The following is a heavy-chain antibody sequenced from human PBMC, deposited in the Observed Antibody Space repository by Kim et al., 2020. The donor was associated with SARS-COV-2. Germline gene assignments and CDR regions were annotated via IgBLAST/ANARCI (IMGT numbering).Heavy chain of an antibody. V-gene: IGHV3-21*01. CDR2: ISTSSSYI. CDR3: CGAYDNNDYGRGSLDY. CDR1: GFTFSGYT. J-gene: IGHJ4*01. D-gene: IGHD3-22*01. Sequence: GGSLRLSCAASGFTFSGYTMKWVRQAPGKGLEWVASISTSSSYIYYADLVKGRFTISRDNAKNSLYLQMDSLRAEDTAVYFCCGAYDNNDYGRGSLDYWG.